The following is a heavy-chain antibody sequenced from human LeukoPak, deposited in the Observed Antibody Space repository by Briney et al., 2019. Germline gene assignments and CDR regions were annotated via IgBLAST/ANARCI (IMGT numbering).Heavy chain of an antibody. V-gene: IGHV3-21*01. CDR3: ARGAVAIRGNWFDP. CDR2: ISSSSSYI. J-gene: IGHJ5*02. D-gene: IGHD6-19*01. Sequence: GGSLRLSCAASGFTFSSYSMNWVRQAPGKGLEWFSSISSSSSYIYYADSVKGRFTISRDNAKNSLYLQMNSLRAEDTAVYYCARGAVAIRGNWFDPWGQGTLVTVSS. CDR1: GFTFSSYS.